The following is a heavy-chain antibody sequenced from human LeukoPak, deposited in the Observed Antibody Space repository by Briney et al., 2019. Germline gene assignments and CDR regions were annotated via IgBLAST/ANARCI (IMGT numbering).Heavy chain of an antibody. D-gene: IGHD6-6*01. Sequence: GSLRLSCAASGFTFSSYSMNWVRQAPGKGLEWVSSISSSSSYIYYADSVKGRFTISRDNAKNSLYLQMNSLRAEDTAVYYCARYYSSSSGFDYYGMDVWGQGTTVTVSS. CDR2: ISSSSSYI. CDR1: GFTFSSYS. CDR3: ARYYSSSSGFDYYGMDV. V-gene: IGHV3-21*01. J-gene: IGHJ6*02.